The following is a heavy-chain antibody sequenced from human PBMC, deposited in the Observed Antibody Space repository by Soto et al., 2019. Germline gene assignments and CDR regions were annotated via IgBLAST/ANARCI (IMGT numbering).Heavy chain of an antibody. CDR2: INHSGTT. Sequence: QVQLQQWGAGLLKPSETLSLTCAVYGGSFSGSYWAWVRQPPGKGREWIGDINHSGTTNYYPTLKSRVTISMDTSKGQLALRGSSETAADTAGYYGGLGRFWGWFTGWFVLGGQGTLVTVSA. J-gene: IGHJ5*02. V-gene: IGHV4-34*01. D-gene: IGHD3-3*01. CDR1: GGSFSGSY. CDR3: GLGRFWGWFTGWFVL.